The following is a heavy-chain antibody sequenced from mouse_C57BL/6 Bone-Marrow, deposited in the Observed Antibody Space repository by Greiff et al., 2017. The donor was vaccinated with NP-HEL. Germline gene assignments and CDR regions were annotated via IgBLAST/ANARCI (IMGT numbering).Heavy chain of an antibody. Sequence: EVQLVESGEGLVKPGGSLKLSCAASGFTFSSYAMSWVRQTPEKRLEWVAYISSGGDYIYYADTVKGLFTISRDNARNTLYLQMSSLKSEDTAMYYCTSSIYDGYYYYAMDYWGQGTSVTVSS. D-gene: IGHD2-3*01. CDR3: TSSIYDGYYYYAMDY. J-gene: IGHJ4*01. CDR2: ISSGGDYI. CDR1: GFTFSSYA. V-gene: IGHV5-9-1*02.